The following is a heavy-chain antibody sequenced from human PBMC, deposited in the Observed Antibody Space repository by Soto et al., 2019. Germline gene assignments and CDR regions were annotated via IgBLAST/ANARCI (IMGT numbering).Heavy chain of an antibody. CDR3: ARFSPGGYCSGGSCYGEYYFDY. Sequence: VQLQESGPGLVKPSETLSLTCTVSGGSVSSGSYYWSWIRQPPGKGLEWIGYIYYSGSTNYNPSLKSRVTISVDTSKNQFSLKLSSVTAADTAVYYCARFSPGGYCSGGSCYGEYYFDYWGQGTLVTVSS. CDR1: GGSVSSGSYY. CDR2: IYYSGST. J-gene: IGHJ4*02. D-gene: IGHD2-15*01. V-gene: IGHV4-61*01.